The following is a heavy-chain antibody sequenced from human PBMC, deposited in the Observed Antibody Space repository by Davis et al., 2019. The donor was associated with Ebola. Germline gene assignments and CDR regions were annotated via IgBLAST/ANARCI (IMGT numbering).Heavy chain of an antibody. D-gene: IGHD2/OR15-2a*01. J-gene: IGHJ4*02. V-gene: IGHV3-23*01. Sequence: GGSLRLSCAASGFTFSSYAMSWVRQAPGKGLEWVSAISGSGGSTYYADSVKGRFTISRDNAKNSLYLQMNSLRAEDTAVYYCAREIGPSYFDYWGQGTLVTVSS. CDR3: AREIGPSYFDY. CDR2: ISGSGGST. CDR1: GFTFSSYA.